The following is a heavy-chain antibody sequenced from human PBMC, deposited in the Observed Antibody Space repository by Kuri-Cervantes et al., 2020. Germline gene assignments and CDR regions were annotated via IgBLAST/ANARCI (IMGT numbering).Heavy chain of an antibody. CDR3: AIKGVAVAWGY. V-gene: IGHV1-2*02. J-gene: IGHJ4*02. D-gene: IGHD6-19*01. Sequence: ASVKVSCKASGYTFTGYYMHWVRQAPGQGLEWMGWINPNSGGTNYAQKFKGRVTMARDTSISTANMELSRLRSDDTAVYYCAIKGVAVAWGYWCQGTLVTVSS. CDR1: GYTFTGYY. CDR2: INPNSGGT.